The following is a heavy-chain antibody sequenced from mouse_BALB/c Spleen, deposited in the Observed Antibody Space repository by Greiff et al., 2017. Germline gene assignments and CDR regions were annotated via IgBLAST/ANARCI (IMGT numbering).Heavy chain of an antibody. CDR1: GYTFTSYW. Sequence: LQQPGSELVRPGASVKLSCKASGYTFTSYWMHWVKQRHGQGLEWIGNIYPGSGSTNYDEKFKSKGTLTVDTSSSTAYMHLSSLTSEDSAVYYCTRSRYHAMDYWGQGTSVTVSS. V-gene: IGHV1S22*01. CDR2: IYPGSGST. J-gene: IGHJ4*01. D-gene: IGHD1-1*01. CDR3: TRSRYHAMDY.